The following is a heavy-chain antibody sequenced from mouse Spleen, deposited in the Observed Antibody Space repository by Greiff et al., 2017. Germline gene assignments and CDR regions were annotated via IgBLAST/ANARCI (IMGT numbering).Heavy chain of an antibody. CDR3: ARQANWYFDV. V-gene: IGHV5-9-2*01. D-gene: IGHD1-1*01. J-gene: IGHJ1*01. CDR1: GFTFSSYG. Sequence: EVMLVESGGGLVKPGGSLKLSCAASGFTFSSYGMSWVRQTPEKRLEWVATISGGGSYTYYPDSVKGRFTISRDNAKNNLYLQMSSLRSEDTALYYCARQANWYFDVWGAGTTVTVSS. CDR2: ISGGGSYT.